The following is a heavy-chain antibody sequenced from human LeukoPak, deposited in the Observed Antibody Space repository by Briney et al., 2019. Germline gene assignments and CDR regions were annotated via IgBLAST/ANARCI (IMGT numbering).Heavy chain of an antibody. CDR3: ARSRGYDDILTGHAGLYGMDV. CDR1: GGSISSYY. CDR2: IYYSGST. D-gene: IGHD3-9*01. J-gene: IGHJ6*02. V-gene: IGHV4-59*08. Sequence: SGTLSLTCTVSGGSISSYYWSWIRQPPGKGLEWIGYIYYSGSTNYNPSLKSRVTISVDTSKNQFSLKLSSVTAADTAVYYCARSRGYDDILTGHAGLYGMDVWGQGTTVTVSS.